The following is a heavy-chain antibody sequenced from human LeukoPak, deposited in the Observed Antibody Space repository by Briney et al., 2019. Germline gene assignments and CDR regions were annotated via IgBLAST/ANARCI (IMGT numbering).Heavy chain of an antibody. D-gene: IGHD3-10*01. Sequence: SETLSLTCTVSGGSISSGGYYWSWIRQHPGKGLEWIGYIYYSGSTNYNPSLKSRVTISVDTSKNQFSLKLSSVTAADTAVYYCARHPLGYYGSGTYYNGGYFDYWGQGTLVTVSS. CDR1: GGSISSGGYY. J-gene: IGHJ4*02. CDR3: ARHPLGYYGSGTYYNGGYFDY. V-gene: IGHV4-61*08. CDR2: IYYSGST.